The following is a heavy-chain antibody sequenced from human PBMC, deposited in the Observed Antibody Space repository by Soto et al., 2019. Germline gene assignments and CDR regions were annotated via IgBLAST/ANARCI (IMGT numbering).Heavy chain of an antibody. CDR3: ARDQRFLEWRGTFDY. CDR1: GGSISSGGYY. CDR2: IYYSGST. D-gene: IGHD3-3*01. Sequence: QVQLQESGPGLVKPSQTLSLTCTVSGGSISSGGYYWSWIRQHPGKGLEWIGYIYYSGSTFYNPSLKIRVTISVDTSKNQFSLKLSSVTAADTAVYYCARDQRFLEWRGTFDYWGQGTLVTVSS. V-gene: IGHV4-31*03. J-gene: IGHJ4*02.